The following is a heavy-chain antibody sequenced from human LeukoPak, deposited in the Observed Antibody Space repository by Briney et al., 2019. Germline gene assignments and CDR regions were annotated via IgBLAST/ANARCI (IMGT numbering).Heavy chain of an antibody. CDR1: GFTFKNYD. D-gene: IGHD3-10*01. J-gene: IGHJ4*02. Sequence: GGSLRLSCEASGFTFKNYDMTWVRQAPGKGLEWVSGIRGSGVSTSYADSVKGRFTISRDNSKNMLYLFMNNLRAEDTAVYYCALLGGKLLWRIDYWGQGTRVTVSS. V-gene: IGHV3-23*01. CDR3: ALLGGKLLWRIDY. CDR2: IRGSGVST.